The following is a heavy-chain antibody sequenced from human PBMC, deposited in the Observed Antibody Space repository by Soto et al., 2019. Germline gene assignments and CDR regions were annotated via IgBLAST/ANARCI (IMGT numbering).Heavy chain of an antibody. J-gene: IGHJ5*02. Sequence: GGSLRLSCAASGFTVSSSHMSWVRQAPGKRLEWLSLIYSSGNTYYADSVKGRFTISRDNSKNTLYLQMNSLRVEDTAVYFCARGYCSGGSCYAAWFDPWGQGTLVTVSS. D-gene: IGHD2-15*01. V-gene: IGHV3-53*01. CDR2: IYSSGNT. CDR1: GFTVSSSH. CDR3: ARGYCSGGSCYAAWFDP.